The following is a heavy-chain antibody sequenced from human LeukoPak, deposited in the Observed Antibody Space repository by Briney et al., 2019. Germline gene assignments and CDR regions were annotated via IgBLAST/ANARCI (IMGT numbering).Heavy chain of an antibody. J-gene: IGHJ5*02. CDR1: GYTFTSYY. V-gene: IGHV1-46*01. CDR3: ARDRDTAMVTSSSGAEDGNWFDP. Sequence: GASVKVSCKASGYTFTSYYMHWVRQAPGQGLEWMGIINPSGGSTSYAQKFQGRVTMTRDTSTSTVYMELSSLRSEDTAVYYCARDRDTAMVTSSSGAEDGNWFDPWGQGTLVTVSS. CDR2: INPSGGST. D-gene: IGHD5-18*01.